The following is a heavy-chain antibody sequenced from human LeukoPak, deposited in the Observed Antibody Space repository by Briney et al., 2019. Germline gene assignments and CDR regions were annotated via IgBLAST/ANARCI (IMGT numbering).Heavy chain of an antibody. CDR3: ARYLGGRNAFDI. V-gene: IGHV3-33*08. J-gene: IGHJ3*02. CDR1: GFTFSSYG. CDR2: IWYDGSKT. Sequence: GRSLRLSCAASGFTFSSYGMHWVRQAPGKGLEWVAVIWYDGSKTYYADSVEGRFTISRDNSKDTLYLQMSSLRVEDTAAYYCARYLGGRNAFDIWGQGTMVTVSS. D-gene: IGHD3-16*01.